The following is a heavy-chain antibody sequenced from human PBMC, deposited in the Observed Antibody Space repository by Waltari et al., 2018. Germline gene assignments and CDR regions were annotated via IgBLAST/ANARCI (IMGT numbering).Heavy chain of an antibody. J-gene: IGHJ5*02. CDR2: IYHSGST. CDR1: GGSISSGGYS. CDR3: ARASLYCSSTSCYTDWFDP. Sequence: QLQLQESGSGLVKPSQTLSLTCAVSGGSISSGGYSWSWIRQPPGKGLEWIGYIYHSGSTYYNPSLKSRVTISVDRSKNQFSLKLSSVTAADTAVYYCARASLYCSSTSCYTDWFDPWGQGTLVTVSS. V-gene: IGHV4-30-2*01. D-gene: IGHD2-2*02.